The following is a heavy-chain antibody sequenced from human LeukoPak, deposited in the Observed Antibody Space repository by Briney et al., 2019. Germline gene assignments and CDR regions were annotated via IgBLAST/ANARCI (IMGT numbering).Heavy chain of an antibody. D-gene: IGHD5-18*01. V-gene: IGHV3-64*01. CDR1: GFTFSSYA. CDR3: ARAPYSYGSLRRFDY. J-gene: IGHJ4*02. Sequence: GGSLRLSCAASGFTFSSYAMSWVRQAPGKGLEYVSAISSNGGSTYYANSVKGRFTISRDNSKNTLYLQMGSLRAEDMAVYYCARAPYSYGSLRRFDYWGQGTLVTVSS. CDR2: ISSNGGST.